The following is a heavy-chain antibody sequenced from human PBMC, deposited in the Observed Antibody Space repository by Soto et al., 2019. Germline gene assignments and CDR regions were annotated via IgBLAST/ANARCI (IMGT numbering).Heavy chain of an antibody. D-gene: IGHD6-19*01. Sequence: EVQLLESGGGLVQPGGSLRLSCAAAGFTFSSYAMSWVRQAPGKGLEWVSAISGSGGSTYYADSVKGRFTISRDNSKNTLYLQMNSLRAEDTAVYYCAKVVAVAGYYFDYWGQGTLVTVSS. CDR3: AKVVAVAGYYFDY. J-gene: IGHJ4*02. CDR2: ISGSGGST. CDR1: GFTFSSYA. V-gene: IGHV3-23*01.